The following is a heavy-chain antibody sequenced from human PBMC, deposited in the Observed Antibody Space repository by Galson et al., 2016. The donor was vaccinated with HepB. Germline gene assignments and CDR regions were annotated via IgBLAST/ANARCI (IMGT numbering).Heavy chain of an antibody. CDR3: AKDVSVVGYYPDAFDV. V-gene: IGHV3-30*18. CDR2: ISYDGINK. J-gene: IGHJ3*01. D-gene: IGHD2-15*01. Sequence: SLRLSCAASGFTVNRNGMHWVRQAPGKGLEWVALISYDGINKLYTDSVKGRFTISKDSSNNTLYLQMSSLRPEDTAAYYCAKDVSVVGYYPDAFDVWGQGTVVTVSS. CDR1: GFTVNRNG.